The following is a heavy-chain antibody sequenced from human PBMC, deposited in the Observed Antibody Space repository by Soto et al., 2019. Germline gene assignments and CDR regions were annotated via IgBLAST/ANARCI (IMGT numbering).Heavy chain of an antibody. D-gene: IGHD1-20*01. CDR1: EFTFSTYD. Sequence: EVQLLESGGGLVQPGGSLRLACVASEFTFSTYDMSWVRQAPGKGLEWVSDIRGSGDSPFYADSVKGRFTISRDNAKNTLDLKMNNLIAEDTAVYYCANRPITFLLAYFDRWGRGTLVTVSS. V-gene: IGHV3-23*01. CDR2: IRGSGDSP. CDR3: ANRPITFLLAYFDR. J-gene: IGHJ2*01.